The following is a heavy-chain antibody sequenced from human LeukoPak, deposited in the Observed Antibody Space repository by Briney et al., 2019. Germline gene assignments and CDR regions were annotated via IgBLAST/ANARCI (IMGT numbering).Heavy chain of an antibody. J-gene: IGHJ4*02. CDR1: GGTFSSYA. Sequence: ASVTVSCKASGGTFSSYAISWVRQAPGQGLEWMGRIIPILGIANYAQKFQGRVTITADKSTSTAYMELSSLRSEDTAVYYCARASYDQIRTYFDYWGQGTLVTVSS. CDR2: IIPILGIA. V-gene: IGHV1-69*04. CDR3: ARASYDQIRTYFDY. D-gene: IGHD5-18*01.